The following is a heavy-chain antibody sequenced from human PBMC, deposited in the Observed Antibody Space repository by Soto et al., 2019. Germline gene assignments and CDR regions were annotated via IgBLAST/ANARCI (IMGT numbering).Heavy chain of an antibody. CDR3: ARGGSGYTWFNEF. D-gene: IGHD3-22*01. Sequence: QEQLAQSGAEVKKPGSSVKVSCKASGGPFSSYPISWVRQVPGQGLEWMGGIIPVFQTAYYTQRFQGRVTITADESTNTAYMELSSLRSEDTAIYYCARGGSGYTWFNEFWGQGTLVTVSS. CDR1: GGPFSSYP. V-gene: IGHV1-69*01. CDR2: IIPVFQTA. J-gene: IGHJ4*02.